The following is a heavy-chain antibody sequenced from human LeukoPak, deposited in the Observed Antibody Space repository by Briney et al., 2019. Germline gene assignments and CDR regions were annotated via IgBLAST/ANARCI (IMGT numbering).Heavy chain of an antibody. J-gene: IGHJ5*02. Sequence: GGSLRLSCAASGFTFSSYGMSWVRQAPGKGLEWVSAISGSGGSTYYADSAKGRFTISRDNSKNTLYLQMNSLRAEDTAVYYCASRLGYYDSSGSADSTWFDPWGQGTLVTVSS. V-gene: IGHV3-23*01. CDR3: ASRLGYYDSSGSADSTWFDP. CDR2: ISGSGGST. D-gene: IGHD3-22*01. CDR1: GFTFSSYG.